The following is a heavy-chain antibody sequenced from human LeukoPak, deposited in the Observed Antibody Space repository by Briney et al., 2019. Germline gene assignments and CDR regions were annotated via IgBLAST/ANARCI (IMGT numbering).Heavy chain of an antibody. CDR1: GFTFSSYE. Sequence: TGGSLRLSCAASGFTFSSYEMNWVRQAPGKGLEWVSYISSSGSTIYYADSVKGRFTISRDNAKNSLYLQMNSLRAEDTAVYYCARLKADYLEPRIDYWGQGTLVTVSS. CDR3: ARLKADYLEPRIDY. J-gene: IGHJ4*02. CDR2: ISSSGSTI. D-gene: IGHD2/OR15-2a*01. V-gene: IGHV3-48*03.